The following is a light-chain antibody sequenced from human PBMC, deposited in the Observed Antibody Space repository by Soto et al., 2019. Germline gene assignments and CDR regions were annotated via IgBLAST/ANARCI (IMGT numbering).Light chain of an antibody. CDR1: QSISSW. CDR3: LHDYEFPFT. CDR2: DAS. V-gene: IGKV1-5*01. J-gene: IGKJ3*01. Sequence: DIQMTQSPSTLSASVGDRVTITCRASQSISSWLAWYQQKPGKAPKLLIYDASSLESGVPSRFSGSGSGTDFTLTISSLQPEDFATYFCLHDYEFPFTFGPGTKVDIK.